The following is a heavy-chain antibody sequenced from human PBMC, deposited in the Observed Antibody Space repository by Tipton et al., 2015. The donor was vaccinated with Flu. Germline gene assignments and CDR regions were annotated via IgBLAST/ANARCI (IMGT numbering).Heavy chain of an antibody. J-gene: IGHJ3*01. D-gene: IGHD2-2*01. CDR2: IHYSGSP. Sequence: TLSLTCTVSGDSMRSDYFWGWIRQAPGKGLEWIGNIHYSGSPHYNPSLKSRVTISVDTSKNQFSLRLSSVTAADTAVYYCARGKDCSSVSCWQGRDAFDFWGHGTMVTVSS. CDR3: ARGKDCSSVSCWQGRDAFDF. V-gene: IGHV4-38-2*02. CDR1: GDSMRSDYF.